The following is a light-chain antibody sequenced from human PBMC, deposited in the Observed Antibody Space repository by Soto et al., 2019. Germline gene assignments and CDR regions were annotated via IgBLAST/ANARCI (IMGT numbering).Light chain of an antibody. CDR1: QSISSN. J-gene: IGKJ4*01. V-gene: IGKV3-15*01. CDR3: QQYINWPLT. CDR2: GAS. Sequence: EIVMTQSPATLSVSPGERATLSCRASQSISSNLAWYQQKPGQAPRLLIYGASTRATGIPTRFSGSGSGTEFTFTISSLQSEDSAVYYCQQYINWPLTFGGGTKVEIK.